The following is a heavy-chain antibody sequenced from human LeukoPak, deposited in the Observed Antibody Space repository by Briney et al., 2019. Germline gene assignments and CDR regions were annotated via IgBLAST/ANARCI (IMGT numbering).Heavy chain of an antibody. D-gene: IGHD3-22*01. CDR3: ARRRGWDYDSSGYDSDY. CDR1: GYSFTGYW. CDR2: IYPGDSDT. J-gene: IGHJ4*02. V-gene: IGHV5-51*01. Sequence: GESLKISCKVSGYSFTGYWIAWVRQMPGKGLEWIGIIYPGDSDTRYSPSFQGQVTISAVQSISTAYLQWSSLKDSDTAMYYCARRRGWDYDSSGYDSDYCGQGTLVTVSS.